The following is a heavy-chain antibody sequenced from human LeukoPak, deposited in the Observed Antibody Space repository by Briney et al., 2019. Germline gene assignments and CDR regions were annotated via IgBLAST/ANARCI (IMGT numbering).Heavy chain of an antibody. CDR2: IGTAGDT. Sequence: GGSLRLSCAASGFTFSSYDMHWVCQATGKGPEWVSGIGTAGDTYYPGSVKGRFTISRENAKNSLYLQMNSLRAGDTAVYYCTRGTSGGFAIWGQGTMVTVSS. D-gene: IGHD3-10*01. CDR3: TRGTSGGFAI. CDR1: GFTFSSYD. J-gene: IGHJ3*02. V-gene: IGHV3-13*04.